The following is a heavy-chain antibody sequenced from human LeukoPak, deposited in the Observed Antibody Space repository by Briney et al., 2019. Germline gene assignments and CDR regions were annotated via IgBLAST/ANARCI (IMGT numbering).Heavy chain of an antibody. CDR3: ARDHGGNYLDY. J-gene: IGHJ4*02. CDR2: IYSGGST. V-gene: IGHV3-66*02. CDR1: GFTVSSNY. D-gene: IGHD4-23*01. Sequence: GGSLRLSRAASGFTVSSNYMSWVRQAPGKGLEWVSVIYSGGSTYYADSVKGRFTISRDNSKNTLYLQMNSLRAEDTAVYYCARDHGGNYLDYWGQGTLVTVSS.